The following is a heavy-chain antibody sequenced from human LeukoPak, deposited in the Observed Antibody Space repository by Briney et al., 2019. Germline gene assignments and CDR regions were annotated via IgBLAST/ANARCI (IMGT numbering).Heavy chain of an antibody. Sequence: SQTLSLTCALSGDIFSSNSAAWNWIRQSPSRGLEWLGRTYYRSEDYNDYAVSVKSRITVNPDTSNNQISLQLNSVTPEDTAVYYCARSHDYGDYIPGDAFDIWGQGTVVTVSS. J-gene: IGHJ3*02. CDR2: TYYRSEDYN. CDR1: GDIFSSNSAA. V-gene: IGHV6-1*01. D-gene: IGHD4-17*01. CDR3: ARSHDYGDYIPGDAFDI.